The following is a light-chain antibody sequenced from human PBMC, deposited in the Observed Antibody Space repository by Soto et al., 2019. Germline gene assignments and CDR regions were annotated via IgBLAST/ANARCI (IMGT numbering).Light chain of an antibody. Sequence: QSALTQPASVSGSPGQSITISCTGTSSDVGAYNYVSWYRQHPGKAPKLLIYEVSNRPSGVSHRFSGSKSANTASLTISGLQAEDEADYDCNSYTSTSVNWVFGGGTKLTVL. CDR1: SSDVGAYNY. J-gene: IGLJ3*02. CDR3: NSYTSTSVNWV. V-gene: IGLV2-14*01. CDR2: EVS.